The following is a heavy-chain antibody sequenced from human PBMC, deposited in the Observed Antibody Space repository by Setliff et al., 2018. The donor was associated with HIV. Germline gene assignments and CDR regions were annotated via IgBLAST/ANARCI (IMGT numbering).Heavy chain of an antibody. V-gene: IGHV3-30*07. CDR3: TKDHLSGWASDC. Sequence: GGSLRLSCAASGFTFSSYAMHWVRQAPGKGLEWVAVISYDGSNKYYADSVKGRLTISRDNSKNTLYLQMNSLRVEDTAMYYCTKDHLSGWASDCWGQGTLVTVSS. J-gene: IGHJ4*02. CDR2: ISYDGSNK. CDR1: GFTFSSYA. D-gene: IGHD6-19*01.